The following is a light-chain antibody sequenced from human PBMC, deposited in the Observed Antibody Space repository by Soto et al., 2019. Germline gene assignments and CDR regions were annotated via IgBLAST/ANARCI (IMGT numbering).Light chain of an antibody. Sequence: EIVLTQSPATLSLSPGERATLSCRASQSVRSYLAWYQQKPGQTPRLLIYDAFNRATGIPARFSGSGSGTDFTLTISSLEPEDFACYYCKQRGNWPKTFGTGTKVDI. CDR2: DAF. CDR1: QSVRSY. V-gene: IGKV3-11*01. CDR3: KQRGNWPKT. J-gene: IGKJ3*01.